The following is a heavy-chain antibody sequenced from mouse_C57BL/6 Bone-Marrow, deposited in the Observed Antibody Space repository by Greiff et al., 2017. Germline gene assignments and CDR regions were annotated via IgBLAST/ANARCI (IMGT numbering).Heavy chain of an antibody. V-gene: IGHV5-17*01. J-gene: IGHJ3*01. CDR1: GFTFSDYG. CDR3: ANFFAY. CDR2: ISRGRSTI. Sequence: EVQRLQSGGGLVKPGASLKLSCAASGFTFSDYGMHWVRQAPEKGLEWVAYISRGRSTIYYADTVKGRFTISRDKATNTLFLQVTSLRSEDTAMYYCANFFAYWGQGDLVTVAA.